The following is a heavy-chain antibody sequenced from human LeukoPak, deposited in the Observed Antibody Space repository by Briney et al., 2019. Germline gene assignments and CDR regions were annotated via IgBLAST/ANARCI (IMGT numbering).Heavy chain of an antibody. D-gene: IGHD6-13*01. CDR1: GFTFSTYA. V-gene: IGHV3-23*01. CDR2: ISGSGSST. CDR3: AEDRGSSWYHPFDY. J-gene: IGHJ4*02. Sequence: PGGSLRLSCAASGFTFSTYAMTWVRQAPGKGLEWVSAISGSGSSTYYADSVKGRFTISRDNSKNTLYLQMNNLRAEDTAVYYCAEDRGSSWYHPFDYWGQGTLVTVSS.